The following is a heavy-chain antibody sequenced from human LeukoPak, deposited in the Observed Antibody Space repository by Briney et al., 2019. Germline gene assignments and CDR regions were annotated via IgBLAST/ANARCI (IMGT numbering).Heavy chain of an antibody. Sequence: ASVRLSSEASGYTFTGYYMHWVRQAPGQGLEWMGWINPNSGGTNYAQKFQGRVTMTRDTSISTAYMELSRLRSDDTAVYYCARKYYYDSSGNVFYYWGQGTVVSVSS. CDR2: INPNSGGT. D-gene: IGHD3-22*01. J-gene: IGHJ4*02. V-gene: IGHV1-2*02. CDR3: ARKYYYDSSGNVFYY. CDR1: GYTFTGYY.